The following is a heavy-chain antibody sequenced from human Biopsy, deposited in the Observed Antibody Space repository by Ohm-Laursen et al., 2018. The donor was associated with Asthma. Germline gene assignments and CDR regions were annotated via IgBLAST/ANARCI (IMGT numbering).Heavy chain of an antibody. V-gene: IGHV3-30*03. J-gene: IGHJ6*02. Sequence: SLRLSCTASGFRFPIYGMHWVRQGSGKGPEWVALISYDGRETGYVDSVKGRFTISRDNFRNTVHLQMSSLRPEDSAVYYCTRDRFYNSVTSESFYYGVDVWGQGTTVTVSS. CDR3: TRDRFYNSVTSESFYYGVDV. D-gene: IGHD2-21*02. CDR2: ISYDGRET. CDR1: GFRFPIYG.